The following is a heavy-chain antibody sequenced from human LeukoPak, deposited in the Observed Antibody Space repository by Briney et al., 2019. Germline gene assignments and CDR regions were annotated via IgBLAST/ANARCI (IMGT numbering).Heavy chain of an antibody. J-gene: IGHJ4*02. Sequence: GGSLRLSCAASGFTFSSYGMHWVRQAPGKGLEWVAFIRYDGSNKYYADSVKGRFTISRDNSKNTLYLQMNSLRAEDTAVYYCAKVDDSSGYYATRGGYFDYWGQGTLVSVSS. CDR3: AKVDDSSGYYATRGGYFDY. CDR1: GFTFSSYG. CDR2: IRYDGSNK. D-gene: IGHD3-22*01. V-gene: IGHV3-30*02.